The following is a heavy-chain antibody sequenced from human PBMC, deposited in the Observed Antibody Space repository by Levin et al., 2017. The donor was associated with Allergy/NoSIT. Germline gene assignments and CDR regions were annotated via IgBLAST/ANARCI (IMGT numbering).Heavy chain of an antibody. D-gene: IGHD3-10*01. CDR1: GFTFSTFG. Sequence: GGSLRLSCAASGFTFSTFGMHWVRQAPDKGLEWVAVVRNDGSEEYYADSVKGRFTISRDNSKNTLSLQMNSLRDEDTAVYYCARDQSSHGLEDWGQGTLVTVSS. CDR2: VRNDGSEE. V-gene: IGHV3-33*01. CDR3: ARDQSSHGLED. J-gene: IGHJ4*02.